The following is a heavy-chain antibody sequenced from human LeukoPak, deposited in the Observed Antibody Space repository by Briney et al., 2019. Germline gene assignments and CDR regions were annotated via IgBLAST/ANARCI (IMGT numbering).Heavy chain of an antibody. J-gene: IGHJ5*02. V-gene: IGHV1-18*01. Sequence: ASVKVSCKASGYTFASYGISWVRQAPGQGLEWMGWISAYNGNTNYAQKLQGRVTMTTDTSTSTAYMELSRLRSDDTAVYYCAREDWNYDNWFDPWGQGTLVTVSS. CDR1: GYTFASYG. D-gene: IGHD1-7*01. CDR2: ISAYNGNT. CDR3: AREDWNYDNWFDP.